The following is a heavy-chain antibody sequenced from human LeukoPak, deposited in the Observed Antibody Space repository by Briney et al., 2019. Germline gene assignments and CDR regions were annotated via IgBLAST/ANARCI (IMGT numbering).Heavy chain of an antibody. J-gene: IGHJ6*03. Sequence: SETLSLTCTVSGGSISSYYWSWIRQPPGKGLEWIGYIYYSGSTNYNPSLKSRFTISVDTSKNQFSLKLSSVTAADTAVYYCARHGPPRAGWGRKYYYMDVWGKGTTVTISS. V-gene: IGHV4-59*08. CDR1: GGSISSYY. CDR2: IYYSGST. CDR3: ARHGPPRAGWGRKYYYMDV. D-gene: IGHD3-16*01.